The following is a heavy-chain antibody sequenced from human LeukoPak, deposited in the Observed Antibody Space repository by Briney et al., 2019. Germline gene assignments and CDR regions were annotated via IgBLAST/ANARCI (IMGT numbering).Heavy chain of an antibody. D-gene: IGHD3-22*01. CDR3: ARVPSSGYYPLVDY. CDR1: GYTFTGYY. Sequence: TVKVSCKASGYTFTGYYMHWVRQAPGQGLEWMGWINPNSGGTNYAQKFQGRVTMTRDTSISTAYMELSRLRSDDTAVYYCARVPSSGYYPLVDYWGQGTLVTVSS. V-gene: IGHV1-2*02. CDR2: INPNSGGT. J-gene: IGHJ4*02.